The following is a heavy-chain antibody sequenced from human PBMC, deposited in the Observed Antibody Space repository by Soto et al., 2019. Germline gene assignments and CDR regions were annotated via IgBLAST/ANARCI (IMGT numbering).Heavy chain of an antibody. Sequence: QVQLVESGGGVVQPGRSLRLSCAASGFTFSSYAMHWVRQAPGKGLEWVAVISYDGSNKYYADSVKGRFTISRDNSKNTLYLQMNSLRAEDTAVYYCARDLVHSDDYGDYVYGYWGQGTLVTVSS. CDR3: ARDLVHSDDYGDYVYGY. CDR2: ISYDGSNK. CDR1: GFTFSSYA. D-gene: IGHD4-17*01. J-gene: IGHJ4*02. V-gene: IGHV3-30-3*01.